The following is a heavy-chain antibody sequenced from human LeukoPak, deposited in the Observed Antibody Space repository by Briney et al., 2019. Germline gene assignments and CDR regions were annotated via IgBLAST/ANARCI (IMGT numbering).Heavy chain of an antibody. CDR2: ISAYNGDT. CDR3: ARARGAGTGVFDY. V-gene: IGHV1-18*04. J-gene: IGHJ4*02. CDR1: EYTFTDYY. Sequence: ASVKVSCKASEYTFTDYYIHWVRQAPGQGLEWMGWISAYNGDTNYAQKLQGRVTMTTDTSTSTAYMELRSLRSDDTAVYYCARARGAGTGVFDYWGQGTLVTVSS. D-gene: IGHD6-13*01.